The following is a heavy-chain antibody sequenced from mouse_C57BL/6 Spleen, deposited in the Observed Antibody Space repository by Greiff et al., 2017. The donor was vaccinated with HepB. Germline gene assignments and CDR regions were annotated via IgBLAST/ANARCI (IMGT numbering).Heavy chain of an antibody. CDR3: ARKTGIFDY. CDR2: INPNNGGT. CDR1: GYTFTDYN. V-gene: IGHV1-22*01. Sequence: DVKLQESGPELVKPGASVKMSCKASGYTFTDYNMHWVKQSHGKSLEWIGYINPNNGGTSYNQKFKGKATLTVNKSSSTAYMELRSLTSEDSAVYYCARKTGIFDYWGQGTTLTVSS. D-gene: IGHD4-1*01. J-gene: IGHJ2*01.